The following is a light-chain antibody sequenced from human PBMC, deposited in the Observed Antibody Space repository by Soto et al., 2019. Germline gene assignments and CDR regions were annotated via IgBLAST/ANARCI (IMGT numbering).Light chain of an antibody. J-gene: IGKJ5*01. CDR2: GAS. V-gene: IGKV3-15*01. CDR1: QSVSSN. Sequence: EIGMTHSPATLSVSPGERATLSCRASQSVSSNLAWYQQKPGQAPRLLIYGASTRATGIPARFSGSGSGTEFTLTISSLQSEDFAVYYCQQYNNWSRITFGQGTRLEIK. CDR3: QQYNNWSRIT.